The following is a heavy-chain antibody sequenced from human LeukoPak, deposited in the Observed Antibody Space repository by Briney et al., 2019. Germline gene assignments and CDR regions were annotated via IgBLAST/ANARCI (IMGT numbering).Heavy chain of an antibody. CDR3: ARDSGGTWGFDY. Sequence: GAAVKVSCKASGYTFTSHGLSWARQAPGQGLEWMGWISIYSGNTNYAQKFQDRISMTTDTSTSTAYMELRSLKSDDTAVYYCARDSGGTWGFDYWGQGALVTVSS. CDR1: GYTFTSHG. CDR2: ISIYSGNT. J-gene: IGHJ4*02. D-gene: IGHD7-27*01. V-gene: IGHV1-18*01.